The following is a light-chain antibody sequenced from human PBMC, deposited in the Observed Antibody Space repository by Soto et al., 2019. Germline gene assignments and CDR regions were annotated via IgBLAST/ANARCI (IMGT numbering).Light chain of an antibody. CDR3: QQSYSTLT. CDR2: AAS. J-gene: IGKJ3*01. V-gene: IGKV1-39*01. CDR1: QSISSY. Sequence: DLQMTQSPSSLSASVGDRVTITCRASQSISSYLNWYQQKPGKAPKLLIYAASSLQSGVPSRFSGSGSGTDFTLTVTSLQHEDFATYYCQQSYSTLTFGPGTKVDI.